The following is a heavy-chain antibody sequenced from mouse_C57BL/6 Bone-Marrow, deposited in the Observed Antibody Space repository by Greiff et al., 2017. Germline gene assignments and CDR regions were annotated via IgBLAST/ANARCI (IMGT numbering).Heavy chain of an antibody. CDR3: ARPYDGYYVWFAY. CDR1: GFTFSDYY. D-gene: IGHD2-3*01. V-gene: IGHV5-12*01. Sequence: EVQLVESGGGLVQPGGSLKLSCAASGFTFSDYYMYWVRQTPEKRLEWVAYISNGGGSTYYPDTVKGRFTISRDNAKNTLYLQMSRLKSEDTAMYYCARPYDGYYVWFAYWGQGTLVTVSA. J-gene: IGHJ3*01. CDR2: ISNGGGST.